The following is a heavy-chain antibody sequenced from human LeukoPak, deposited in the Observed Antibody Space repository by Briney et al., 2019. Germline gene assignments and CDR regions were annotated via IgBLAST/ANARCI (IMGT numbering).Heavy chain of an antibody. CDR2: ISSSSSYI. Sequence: GGSLRLSCAASGFTFSSYSMNWVRQAPGKGLEWVSSISSSSSYIYYADSVKGRFTISRDNSKNTLYLQMNSLRAEDTAVYYCAKARDYYYDSSGYYSPLGYWGQGTLVTVSS. CDR1: GFTFSSYS. V-gene: IGHV3-21*01. J-gene: IGHJ4*02. CDR3: AKARDYYYDSSGYYSPLGY. D-gene: IGHD3-22*01.